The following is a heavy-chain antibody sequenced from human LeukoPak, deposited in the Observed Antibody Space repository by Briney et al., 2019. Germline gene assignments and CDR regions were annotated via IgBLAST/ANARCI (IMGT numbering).Heavy chain of an antibody. J-gene: IGHJ4*02. D-gene: IGHD3-16*02. Sequence: GGSLRLSCAASGFTFSSYAMSWVRQAPGKGLEWVSAISGSGGSTYYADSVKGRFTISRDNSKNTLYLQMNSLRAEDTAVCYCARSHYVWGSYRPPPFDYWGQGTLVTVSS. CDR1: GFTFSSYA. CDR2: ISGSGGST. V-gene: IGHV3-23*01. CDR3: ARSHYVWGSYRPPPFDY.